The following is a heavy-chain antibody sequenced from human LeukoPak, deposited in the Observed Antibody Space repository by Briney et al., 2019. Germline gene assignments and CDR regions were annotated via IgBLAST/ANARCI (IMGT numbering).Heavy chain of an antibody. J-gene: IGHJ4*02. CDR3: ARDYCSSTSCLFDY. CDR1: GYTFTSYG. Sequence: ASVNVSCTASGYTFTSYGISWVRQAPGQGLEWMGWISAYNGNTNYAQKLQGRVTMTTDTSTSTAYMELRSLRSDDTAVYYCARDYCSSTSCLFDYWGQGTLVTVSS. D-gene: IGHD2-2*01. CDR2: ISAYNGNT. V-gene: IGHV1-18*01.